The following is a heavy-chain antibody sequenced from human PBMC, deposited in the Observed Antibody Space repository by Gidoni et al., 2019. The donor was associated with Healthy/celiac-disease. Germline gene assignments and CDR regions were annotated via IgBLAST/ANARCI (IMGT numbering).Heavy chain of an antibody. Sequence: QVQLVQSGAEVTKPGSSVKVSCKASGATFSSYAISWVRQAPGQGLEWMGGIIPIFGTANYAQKFQGRVTITADESTSTAYMELSSLRSEDTAVYYCARDFQGLGYCILWGQGTTVTVSS. CDR1: GATFSSYA. J-gene: IGHJ6*02. V-gene: IGHV1-69*01. CDR2: IIPIFGTA. D-gene: IGHD2-15*01. CDR3: ARDFQGLGYCIL.